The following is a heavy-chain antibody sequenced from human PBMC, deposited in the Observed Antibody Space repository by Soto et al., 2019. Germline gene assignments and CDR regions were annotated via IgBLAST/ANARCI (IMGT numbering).Heavy chain of an antibody. D-gene: IGHD1-26*01. CDR1: GGSTSSYY. CDR2: IYYSGST. V-gene: IGHV4-59*01. Sequence: SETLSLTCTVSGGSTSSYYWSWIRQPPGKGLEWIGYIYYSGSTNYNPSLKSRVTISVDTSKNQFSLKLSSVTAADTAVYYCARERGSGSYYYDYWGQGTLVTVSS. CDR3: ARERGSGSYYYDY. J-gene: IGHJ4*02.